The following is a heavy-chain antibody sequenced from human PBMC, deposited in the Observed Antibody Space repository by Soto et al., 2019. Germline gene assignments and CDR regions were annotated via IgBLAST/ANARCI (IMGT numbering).Heavy chain of an antibody. D-gene: IGHD2-2*02. CDR1: GFTFSSYG. CDR2: ISYDGSNK. V-gene: IGHV3-30*18. Sequence: GGSLRLSCAASGFTFSSYGMHWVRQAPGKGLEWVAVISYDGSNKYYADSVKGRFTISRDNSKNTLYLQMNSLRAEDTAVYYCAKDDRIHIRGYFDYWGQGTLVTVSS. CDR3: AKDDRIHIRGYFDY. J-gene: IGHJ4*02.